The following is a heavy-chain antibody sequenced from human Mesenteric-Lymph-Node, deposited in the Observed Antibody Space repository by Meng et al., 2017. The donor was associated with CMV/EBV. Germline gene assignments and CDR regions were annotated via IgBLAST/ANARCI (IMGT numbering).Heavy chain of an antibody. D-gene: IGHD1-1*01. J-gene: IGHJ5*02. CDR3: AREVGTQNWNDVKWFDP. V-gene: IGHV1-69*05. CDR2: SIPIFGTA. Sequence: TFTGYYMHWVRQAPGQGLEWMGGSIPIFGTAKYAQKFQGRVTITTDDSTSTAYMELNSLTSEDTAVYYCAREVGTQNWNDVKWFDPWGQGTLVTVSS. CDR1: TFTGYY.